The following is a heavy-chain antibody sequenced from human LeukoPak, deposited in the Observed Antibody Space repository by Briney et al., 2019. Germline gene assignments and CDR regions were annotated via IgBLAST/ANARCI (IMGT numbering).Heavy chain of an antibody. D-gene: IGHD3-22*01. Sequence: PSETLSLTCTVSGGSISSYYWSWIRQPPGKGLEWIGYIYLTGSTNYNPSLKSRVTISVDTSKNQFSLKLSSVTAADTAVYYCARRTGYDSSGYYYALEYFDYWGQGTLVTLSS. V-gene: IGHV4-59*08. CDR2: IYLTGST. J-gene: IGHJ4*02. CDR3: ARRTGYDSSGYYYALEYFDY. CDR1: GGSISSYY.